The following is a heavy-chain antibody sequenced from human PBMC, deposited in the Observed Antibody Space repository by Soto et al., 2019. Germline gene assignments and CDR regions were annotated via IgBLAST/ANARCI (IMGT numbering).Heavy chain of an antibody. Sequence: LSLTCTVSGGSIEGYYWIWSRQSPLRGLEWIGYIYYTGDTNYNPSLKSRVTISKDMSKNQVSLNLGSVTAADTAVYYCARLVTGEAAGTFWFDPWGQGTLVTVSS. D-gene: IGHD6-13*01. CDR2: IYYTGDT. CDR3: ARLVTGEAAGTFWFDP. CDR1: GGSIEGYY. V-gene: IGHV4-59*12. J-gene: IGHJ5*02.